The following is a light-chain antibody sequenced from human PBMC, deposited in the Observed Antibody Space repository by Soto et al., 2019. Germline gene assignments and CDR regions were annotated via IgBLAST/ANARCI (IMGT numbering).Light chain of an antibody. CDR3: QHYNSYSES. V-gene: IGKV1-5*03. Sequence: DIQMTQSPSTLSGSVGDRVTITCRASQTISSWLAWYQQKPGKAPKLLIYKASTLKSGVPSRFSGSGSGTEFTITIRSLQPDDFATYYCQHYNSYSESFGKGTKVEL. J-gene: IGKJ1*01. CDR1: QTISSW. CDR2: KAS.